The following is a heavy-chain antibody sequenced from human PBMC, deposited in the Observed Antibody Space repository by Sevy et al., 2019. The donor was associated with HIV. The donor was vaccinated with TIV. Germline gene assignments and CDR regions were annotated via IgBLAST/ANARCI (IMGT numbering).Heavy chain of an antibody. CDR2: SNPSGGYT. CDR3: ASLAAASGLDYMDV. Sequence: ASVKVSCKASGYTLTSHYMHWVRQAPGQGLEWMGISNPSGGYTRYAQKFQGRVIMTRDTSTSTAYMELSSLRSDDTAVYYCASLAAASGLDYMDVWAKGPRSPSP. CDR1: GYTLTSHY. V-gene: IGHV1-46*01. D-gene: IGHD6-13*01. J-gene: IGHJ6*03.